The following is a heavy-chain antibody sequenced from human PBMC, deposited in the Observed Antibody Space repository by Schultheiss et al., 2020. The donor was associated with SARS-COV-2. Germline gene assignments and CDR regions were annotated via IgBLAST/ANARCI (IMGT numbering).Heavy chain of an antibody. CDR3: ARGLGGSYYYGMDV. CDR2: ISYDGSNK. Sequence: SLKISCAASGFTFSSYAMHWVRQAPGKGLEWVAVISYDGSNKYYADSVKGRFTISRDNSKNTLYLQMNSLRAEDTAVYYCARGLGGSYYYGMDVWGQGTTVTVSS. CDR1: GFTFSSYA. D-gene: IGHD1-26*01. V-gene: IGHV3-30-3*01. J-gene: IGHJ6*02.